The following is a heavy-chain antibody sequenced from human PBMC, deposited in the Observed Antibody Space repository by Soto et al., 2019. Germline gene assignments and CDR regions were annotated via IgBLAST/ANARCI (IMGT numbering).Heavy chain of an antibody. CDR3: AAEKKPYYDFWSGLRQPTTYGMDV. D-gene: IGHD3-3*01. Sequence: SVKVSCKASGFTFTSSAVQWVRQARGQRLEWIGWIVVGSGNTNYAQKFQERVTITRDMSTSTAYMELSSLRSEDTAVYYCAAEKKPYYDFWSGLRQPTTYGMDVWGQGTTVTVSS. V-gene: IGHV1-58*01. CDR2: IVVGSGNT. CDR1: GFTFTSSA. J-gene: IGHJ6*02.